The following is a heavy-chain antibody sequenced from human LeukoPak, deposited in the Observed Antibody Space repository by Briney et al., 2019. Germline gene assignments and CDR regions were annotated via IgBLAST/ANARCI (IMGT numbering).Heavy chain of an antibody. CDR2: MNPNSSNT. D-gene: IGHD2-21*02. CDR3: ARGGEHIVVVTHFFPGDY. Sequence: ASVKVSCKASGYTFTSYDINWVRQATGQGLEWMGWMNPNSSNTGYAQKFQGRVTMTRNTSISTAYMELSSLRSEDTAVYYCARGGEHIVVVTHFFPGDYWGQGTLVTVSS. CDR1: GYTFTSYD. V-gene: IGHV1-8*01. J-gene: IGHJ4*02.